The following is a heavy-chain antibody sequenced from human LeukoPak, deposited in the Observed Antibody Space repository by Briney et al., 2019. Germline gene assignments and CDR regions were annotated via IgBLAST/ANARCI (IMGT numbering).Heavy chain of an antibody. CDR3: AKDLWGFVEVAAILDY. D-gene: IGHD2-15*01. CDR1: RFTFSSYA. CDR2: ISGSGGST. V-gene: IGHV3-23*01. J-gene: IGHJ4*02. Sequence: PGGSLRLSCAASRFTFSSYAMSWVRQAPGKGLEWVSGISGSGGSTDYADSVKGRFTISRDDSMNTLYLQVNSLRAEDTAVYYCAKDLWGFVEVAAILDYWGQGTLVTVSS.